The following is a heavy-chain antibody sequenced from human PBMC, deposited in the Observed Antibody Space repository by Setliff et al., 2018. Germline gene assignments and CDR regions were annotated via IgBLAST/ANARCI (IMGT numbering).Heavy chain of an antibody. CDR3: VRSGKFGMRFWFDQ. J-gene: IGHJ5*02. CDR1: GNRFTDYN. Sequence: ASVKVSCKASGNRFTDYNLHWVRQAPGQGLEWMGWINPDSGDTHSAQKFQGRVTMTRDTSINTAYMELSSLTSDDTAFYYCVRSGKFGMRFWFDQWGQGTLVTVSS. CDR2: INPDSGDT. D-gene: IGHD1-26*01. V-gene: IGHV1-2*02.